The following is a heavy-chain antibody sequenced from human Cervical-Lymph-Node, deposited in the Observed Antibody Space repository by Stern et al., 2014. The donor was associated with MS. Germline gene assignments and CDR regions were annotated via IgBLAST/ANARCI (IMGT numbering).Heavy chain of an antibody. CDR2: IIAMFGTP. CDR3: ARAFYDRSGLYVDH. J-gene: IGHJ4*02. Sequence: VPLVQSGAEVKKPGSSVTVSCKASGGTFRSHAISWVRKAPGPGLEWMGGIIAMFGTPNYAQKLQGRVTITADKSTSTAYMELSSLRSEDTAVYYCARAFYDRSGLYVDHWGQGTLVTVSS. CDR1: GGTFRSHA. V-gene: IGHV1-69*06. D-gene: IGHD3-22*01.